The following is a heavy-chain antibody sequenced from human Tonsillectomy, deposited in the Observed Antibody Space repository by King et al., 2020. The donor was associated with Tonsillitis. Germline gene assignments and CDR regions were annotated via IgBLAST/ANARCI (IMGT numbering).Heavy chain of an antibody. CDR2: IYYSGST. D-gene: IGHD3-16*02. J-gene: IGHJ4*02. CDR1: GGSISSSSYY. CDR3: ASGPHPTDYDYVWGSYRYTPHFDY. Sequence: LQLQESGPGLVKPSETLSLTCTVSGGSISSSSYYWGWIRQPPGKGLEWIGSIYYSGSTYYNPSLKSRVTISVDTSKNQFSLKLSSVTAADTAVYYCASGPHPTDYDYVWGSYRYTPHFDYWGQGTLVTVSS. V-gene: IGHV4-39*01.